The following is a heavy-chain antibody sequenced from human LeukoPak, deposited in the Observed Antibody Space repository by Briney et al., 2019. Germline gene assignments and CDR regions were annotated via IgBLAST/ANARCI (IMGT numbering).Heavy chain of an antibody. CDR1: GGSFSGYY. J-gene: IGHJ4*02. CDR2: INHSGST. D-gene: IGHD3-22*01. CDR3: ARGYVHYYDSSGYYFDY. V-gene: IGHV4-34*01. Sequence: SETLSLTCAVYGGSFSGYYWSWIRQPPGKGLEWIGEINHSGSTNYSPSLKSRVTISVDTSKNQFSLKLSSVTAADTAVYYCARGYVHYYDSSGYYFDYWGQGTLVTVSS.